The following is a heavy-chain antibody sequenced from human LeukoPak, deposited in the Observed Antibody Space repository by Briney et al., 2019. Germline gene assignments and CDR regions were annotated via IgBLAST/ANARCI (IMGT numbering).Heavy chain of an antibody. D-gene: IGHD2-2*02. Sequence: GGSLRLSCAASGFTFSSYAMSWVRQAPGKELEWVSAISGSGGSTYYADSVKGRFTISRDNSKNTLYLQMNSLRAEDTAVYYCAKPPRGIVVVPAAIDYWGQGTLVTVPS. CDR1: GFTFSSYA. V-gene: IGHV3-23*01. CDR2: ISGSGGST. J-gene: IGHJ4*02. CDR3: AKPPRGIVVVPAAIDY.